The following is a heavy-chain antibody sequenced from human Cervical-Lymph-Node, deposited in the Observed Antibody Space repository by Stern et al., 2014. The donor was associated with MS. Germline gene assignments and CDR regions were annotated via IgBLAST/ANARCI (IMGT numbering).Heavy chain of an antibody. D-gene: IGHD5-24*01. V-gene: IGHV4-30-4*01. J-gene: IGHJ4*02. CDR2: IHYSGTS. CDR1: GGSISSGEYY. Sequence: VHLVESGPGLVKPSQTLSLTCAVSGGSISSGEYYWSWIRQSPGKGLEWIGYIHYSGTSYYNPTLKSRVTITVDTTKNQFSRKLSSVTAADTAVYYCSRDADAYSLVFGYWGRGTLVTVSS. CDR3: SRDADAYSLVFGY.